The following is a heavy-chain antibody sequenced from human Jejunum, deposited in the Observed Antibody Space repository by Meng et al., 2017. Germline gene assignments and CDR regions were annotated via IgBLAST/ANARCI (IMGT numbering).Heavy chain of an antibody. CDR1: GGPFSGHY. Sequence: QVRLKQLGAGLLKPSEPLSLTFAVYGGPFSGHYWTWIRQPPGKGLEWIGEINDSGSTHYNPSLGSRVTISVDTSKSQFSLKLISVTAADTGVYYCVDSKWSANYWGQGTLVTVSS. CDR3: VDSKWSANY. V-gene: IGHV4-34*01. CDR2: INDSGST. J-gene: IGHJ4*02. D-gene: IGHD3-3*01.